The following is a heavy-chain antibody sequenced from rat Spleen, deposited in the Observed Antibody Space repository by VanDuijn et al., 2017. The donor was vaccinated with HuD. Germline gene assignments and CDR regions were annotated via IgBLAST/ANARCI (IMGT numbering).Heavy chain of an antibody. V-gene: IGHV3-3*01. CDR2: INGAGST. CDR1: DYSITSSYT. Sequence: VRLLESGPGLVKPSQSLSLTCSVTDYSITSSYTWKWIRKFPGNKLEWMGYINGAGSTNYNPSLKSRISITRDTSKNQFFLQVNSVTTEDTATYYCARYPYYYSGYYWGQGVWVTVSS. D-gene: IGHD1-1*01. J-gene: IGHJ2*01. CDR3: ARYPYYYSGYY.